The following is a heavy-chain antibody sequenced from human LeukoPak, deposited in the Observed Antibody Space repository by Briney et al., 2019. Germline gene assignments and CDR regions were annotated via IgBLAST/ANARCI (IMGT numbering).Heavy chain of an antibody. CDR2: TKQDGSDK. J-gene: IGHJ3*02. Sequence: GGSLRLSCAASGFTFSSYWMSWFRQAPGKGLEWLANTKQDGSDKYYVDSVEGRFTISRDNAKNSLYLQMNSLRTEDTAVYYCAKDRAAGVNDAFDIWGQVTMVTVSS. V-gene: IGHV3-7*01. D-gene: IGHD6-13*01. CDR3: AKDRAAGVNDAFDI. CDR1: GFTFSSYW.